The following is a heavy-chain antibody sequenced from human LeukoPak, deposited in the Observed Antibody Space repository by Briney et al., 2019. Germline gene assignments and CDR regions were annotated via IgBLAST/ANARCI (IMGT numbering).Heavy chain of an antibody. J-gene: IGHJ6*03. CDR3: ARDPYNGNYGDFYYYYMDV. D-gene: IGHD1-26*01. V-gene: IGHV3-21*01. Sequence: DSVKGRFTISRDNAKNSLYLQMNSLRDEDTAIYYYARDPYNGNYGDFYYYYMDVWGKGTTVTISS.